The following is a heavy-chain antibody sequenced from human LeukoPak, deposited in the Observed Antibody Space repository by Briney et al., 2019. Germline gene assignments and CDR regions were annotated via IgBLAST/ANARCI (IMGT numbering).Heavy chain of an antibody. CDR3: ARHDIRLVAAHSWFDP. Sequence: SETLSLTCAVYGGSFSGYYWSWIRQPPGKGLEWIGEINHSGSTNYNPSLKSRVTISVDTSKNQFSLKLSSVTAADTAVYYCARHDIRLVAAHSWFDPWGQGTLVTVSS. CDR1: GGSFSGYY. J-gene: IGHJ5*02. D-gene: IGHD2-15*01. CDR2: INHSGST. V-gene: IGHV4-34*01.